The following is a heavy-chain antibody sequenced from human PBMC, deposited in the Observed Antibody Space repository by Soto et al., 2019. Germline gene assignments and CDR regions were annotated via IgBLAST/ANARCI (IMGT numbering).Heavy chain of an antibody. V-gene: IGHV1-3*01. CDR3: ARRDYYTSGYYYFDY. Sequence: GASVKVSCKASGYTFRNYPIHWVRQAPAQGLEWMGWINPGNGDTYSLEKFQGRVTITRDTSASTVYMELSSLRSEDTAVYYCARRDYYTSGYYYFDYWGQGTLVTV. CDR2: INPGNGDT. J-gene: IGHJ4*02. D-gene: IGHD3-10*01. CDR1: GYTFRNYP.